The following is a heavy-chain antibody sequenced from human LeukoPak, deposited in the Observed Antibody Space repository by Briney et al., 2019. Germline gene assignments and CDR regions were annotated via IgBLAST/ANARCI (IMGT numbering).Heavy chain of an antibody. CDR2: ISGRSRPI. V-gene: IGHV3-21*01. D-gene: IGHD3-16*01. Sequence: GGSLRLSCSASGFSFSDSDMNWVRQPPGKGLEWVSAISGRSRPIYYRASVKGRFTISRDNAKNSLYLQMDSLRVQDTAVYYWGRALPPLRTSSAGDLGGQGSLVIVSS. J-gene: IGHJ1*01. CDR3: GRALPPLRTSSAGDL. CDR1: GFSFSDSD.